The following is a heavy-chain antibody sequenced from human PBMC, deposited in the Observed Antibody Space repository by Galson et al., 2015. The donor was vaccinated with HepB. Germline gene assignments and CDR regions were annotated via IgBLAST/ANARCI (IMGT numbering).Heavy chain of an antibody. CDR1: GYTFTSYG. D-gene: IGHD3-9*01. J-gene: IGHJ6*02. CDR2: ISAYNGNT. Sequence: SVKVSCKAAGYTFTSYGITWVRQAPGQGLEWMGWISAYNGNTIYEQKFQDRVTMTTDTSTDTAYMELRSLRSDDTAVYYCARDQLRYFDFYYYGLDVWGQGTTVTVSS. V-gene: IGHV1-18*04. CDR3: ARDQLRYFDFYYYGLDV.